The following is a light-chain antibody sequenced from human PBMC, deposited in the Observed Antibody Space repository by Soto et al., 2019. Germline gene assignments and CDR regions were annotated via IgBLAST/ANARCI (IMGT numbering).Light chain of an antibody. J-gene: IGKJ1*01. Sequence: EIELTQSPATLSVSPGGTVTLSCRASQSIRTNVACYQQIPGQAPRLLVYGASTMATGIPARFTGSGSGIEIPLTISSLQSEDDAFYDYQQYYNYPLTWTFGPGTNVQIK. CDR2: GAS. V-gene: IGKV3-15*01. CDR1: QSIRTN. CDR3: QQYYNYPLTWT.